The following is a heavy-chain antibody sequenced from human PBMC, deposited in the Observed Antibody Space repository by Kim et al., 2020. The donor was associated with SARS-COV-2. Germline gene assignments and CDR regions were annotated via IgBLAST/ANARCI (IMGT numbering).Heavy chain of an antibody. CDR3: ARGPNPLPAYYDFWSGYSVALGGYFDL. CDR1: GYTFTSYA. V-gene: IGHV7-4-1*02. J-gene: IGHJ2*01. CDR2: INTNTGNP. D-gene: IGHD3-3*01. Sequence: ASVKVSCKASGYTFTSYAMNWVRQAPGQGLEWMGWINTNTGNPTYAQGFTGRFVLSLDTSVSTAYLQISSLKAEDTAVYYCARGPNPLPAYYDFWSGYSVALGGYFDLWGRGTLVTVSS.